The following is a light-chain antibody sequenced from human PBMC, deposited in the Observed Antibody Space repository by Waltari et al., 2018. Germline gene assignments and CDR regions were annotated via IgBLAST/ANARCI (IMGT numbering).Light chain of an antibody. Sequence: SALTQPASVSGSPGQSITIASTGTTSDVGSYNLVSFYQQHPGTAPNLMIYEVSKRPAGVANRFACSKSGNTAPLIISGLQADDEADYCCCSYAGSLSKVFGGGTKLTVL. CDR3: CSYAGSLSKV. CDR1: TSDVGSYNL. V-gene: IGLV2-23*02. J-gene: IGLJ2*01. CDR2: EVS.